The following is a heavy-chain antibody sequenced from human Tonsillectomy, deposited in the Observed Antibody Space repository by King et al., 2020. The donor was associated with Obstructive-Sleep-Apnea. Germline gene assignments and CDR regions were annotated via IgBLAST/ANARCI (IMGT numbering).Heavy chain of an antibody. Sequence: LQLQESGPGLVKPSETLSLTCTVSGGSISSYYWSWIRQPPGKGLEWIGYIYYSGSTNYNPSLKSRVTISVDTSKSQFSLKLSSGTAADTAVYYCARAGFGRLFDYWGQGTLVTVSS. CDR3: ARAGFGRLFDY. V-gene: IGHV4-59*01. D-gene: IGHD3-10*01. J-gene: IGHJ4*02. CDR1: GGSISSYY. CDR2: IYYSGST.